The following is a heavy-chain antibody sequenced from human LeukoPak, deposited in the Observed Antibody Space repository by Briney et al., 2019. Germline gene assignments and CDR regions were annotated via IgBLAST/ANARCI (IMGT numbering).Heavy chain of an antibody. CDR3: ARWDAHYFEGDNWFEP. D-gene: IGHD3-9*01. CDR1: GGTFSSYA. CDR2: IIPIFGTA. V-gene: IGHV1-69*06. Sequence: ASVKVSCKASGGTFSSYAISWVRQAPGQGLEWMGGIIPIFGTANYAQKFQGRVTITADKSTSTAYMELSSLRSEDTAVYYCARWDAHYFEGDNWFEPWGQGTLVTVSS. J-gene: IGHJ5*02.